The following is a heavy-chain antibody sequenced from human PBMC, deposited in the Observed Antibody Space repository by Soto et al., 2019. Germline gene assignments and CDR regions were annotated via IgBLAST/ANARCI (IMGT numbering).Heavy chain of an antibody. D-gene: IGHD6-13*01. CDR3: ARAAAGTRQDWFDP. CDR2: INPNSGGT. V-gene: IGHV1-2*04. CDR1: GYTFTGYY. J-gene: IGHJ5*02. Sequence: SVKVSCKASGYTFTGYYMHRVRQAPGQGLEWMGWINPNSGGTNYAQKFQGWVTMTRDTSISTAYMELSRLRSDDTAVYYCARAAAGTRQDWFDPWGQGTLVTVSS.